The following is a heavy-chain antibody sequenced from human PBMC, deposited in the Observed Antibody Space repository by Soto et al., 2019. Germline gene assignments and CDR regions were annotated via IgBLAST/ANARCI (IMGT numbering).Heavy chain of an antibody. D-gene: IGHD6-13*01. CDR3: AKTGAAAFHFDS. J-gene: IGHJ4*02. CDR2: IGGSGDTT. CDR1: GFAFDSYA. V-gene: IGHV3-23*01. Sequence: GGSLRLSCAASGFAFDSYAMSWVRQAPEKGLEWVSVIGGSGDTTFYADSVKGRFTVSRDNSKNTLYLQLNSLRPEDTAVYYCAKTGAAAFHFDSWGQGSLVTVSS.